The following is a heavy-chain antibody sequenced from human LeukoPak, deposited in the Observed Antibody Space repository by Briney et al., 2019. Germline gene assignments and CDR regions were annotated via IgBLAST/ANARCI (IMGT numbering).Heavy chain of an antibody. V-gene: IGHV3-49*03. CDR1: GFIFGEYA. Sequence: PGGSLRLSCTTSGFIFGEYALSWFRQAPGRGLEWVGIVSAKPYGGTTKYAASVKGRFTISRDDSKNMLYLQMNSLNTEDTAVYYCTTSVFTGTWRGAFDIWGQGTMVTVSS. J-gene: IGHJ3*02. D-gene: IGHD1-1*01. CDR3: TTSVFTGTWRGAFDI. CDR2: VSAKPYGGTT.